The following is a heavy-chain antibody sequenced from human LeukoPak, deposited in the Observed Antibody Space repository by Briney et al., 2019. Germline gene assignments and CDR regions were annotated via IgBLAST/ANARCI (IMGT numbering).Heavy chain of an antibody. CDR3: VRQQTPHGNFDY. CDR2: IGTAGDT. D-gene: IGHD1-26*01. CDR1: GFTLSSYA. J-gene: IGHJ4*02. Sequence: GGSLRLSCATSGFTLSSYAMHWVRQATGKGLEWVSAIGTAGDTYYPGSVKGRFIISRENAKNSLSLQMNSLRAEGTAVYYCVRQQTPHGNFDYWGQGTLVTVSS. V-gene: IGHV3-13*01.